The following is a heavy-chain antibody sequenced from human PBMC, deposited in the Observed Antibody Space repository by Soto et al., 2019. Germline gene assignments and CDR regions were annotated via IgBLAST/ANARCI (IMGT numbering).Heavy chain of an antibody. V-gene: IGHV4-4*02. Sequence: SETLSLTCAVSSGSISSSNWWSWVRQPPGKGLEWIGEIYRSGSTNYNPSLKSRVTISVDKSKNQFSLKLSSVTAADTAVYYCARGDFWSGYSVDYYYYYMDVWGKGTTVT. CDR2: IYRSGST. CDR3: ARGDFWSGYSVDYYYYYMDV. CDR1: SGSISSSNW. J-gene: IGHJ6*03. D-gene: IGHD3-3*01.